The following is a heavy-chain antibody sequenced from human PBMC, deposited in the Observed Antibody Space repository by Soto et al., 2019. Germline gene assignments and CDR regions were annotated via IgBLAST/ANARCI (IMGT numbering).Heavy chain of an antibody. D-gene: IGHD3-10*01. J-gene: IGHJ4*02. CDR2: IYYSGST. Sequence: PSETLSLTCTVSGGSISSYYWSWIRQPPGKGLEWIGYIYYSGSTNYNPSLKSRVTISVDTSKNQFSLKLSSVTAADTAVYYCAKGFYGSGSYYNERAFDSWGQGTLVTSPQ. CDR1: GGSISSYY. CDR3: AKGFYGSGSYYNERAFDS. V-gene: IGHV4-59*01.